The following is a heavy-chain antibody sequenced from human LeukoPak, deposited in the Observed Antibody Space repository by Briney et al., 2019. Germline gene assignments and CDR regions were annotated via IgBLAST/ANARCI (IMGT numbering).Heavy chain of an antibody. CDR1: GGTFSSYA. V-gene: IGHV1-69*06. CDR3: ARDSFRVSCYYGSGSKLGYNWFDP. Sequence: SVKVSCKASGGTFSSYAISWVRQAPGQGLEWMGGIIPIFGTANYAQKFQGRVTITADKSTSTAYMELSSLRSEDTAVYYCARDSFRVSCYYGSGSKLGYNWFDPWGQGTLVTVSS. CDR2: IIPIFGTA. J-gene: IGHJ5*02. D-gene: IGHD3-10*01.